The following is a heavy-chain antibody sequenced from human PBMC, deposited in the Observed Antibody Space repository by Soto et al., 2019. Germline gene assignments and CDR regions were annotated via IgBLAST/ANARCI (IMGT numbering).Heavy chain of an antibody. V-gene: IGHV3-13*01. D-gene: IGHD6-6*01. CDR2: IGTAGDT. J-gene: IGHJ6*02. CDR3: ARASLYYYGMDV. CDR1: GFTFSSYD. Sequence: EMQLVESGGGLVQPGGSLRLSCAASGFTFSSYDMHWVRQATGKGLEWVSAIGTAGDTYYPGSVKGRFTISRENAKNSLYLQMNSLRAGDTAVYYCARASLYYYGMDVWGQGTTVTVSS.